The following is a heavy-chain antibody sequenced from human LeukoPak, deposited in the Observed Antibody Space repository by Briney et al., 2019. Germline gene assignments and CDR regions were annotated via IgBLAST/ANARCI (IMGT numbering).Heavy chain of an antibody. CDR1: RFSLINFW. CDR3: VRDRSRTTVTRFDS. Sequence: PGGSLRLSCVASRFSLINFWMIWVRQAPGKGLEWVANINEDGSEKNYVDSVKGRFTISRDNAKNSLYLQMNSLRAEDTAVYYCVRDRSRTTVTRFDSWGQGTLVTVSS. CDR2: INEDGSEK. D-gene: IGHD4-17*01. J-gene: IGHJ4*02. V-gene: IGHV3-7*01.